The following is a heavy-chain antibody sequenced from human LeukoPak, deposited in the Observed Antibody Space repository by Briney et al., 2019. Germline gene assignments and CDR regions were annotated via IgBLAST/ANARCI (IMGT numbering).Heavy chain of an antibody. CDR1: GYTFTGYH. V-gene: IGHV1-2*06. CDR3: ARDYCSSTSCLFDY. Sequence: ASVTVSCRASGYTFTGYHMHWVRQAPGQGLEWMGRINPNSGDTNYAQNFQGRVTMTRDTSINTAYMELSRLRSDDTAVYYCARDYCSSTSCLFDYWGQGTLVTVSS. J-gene: IGHJ4*02. CDR2: INPNSGDT. D-gene: IGHD2-2*01.